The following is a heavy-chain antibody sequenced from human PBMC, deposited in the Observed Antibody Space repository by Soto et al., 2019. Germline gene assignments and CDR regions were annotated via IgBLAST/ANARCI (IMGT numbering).Heavy chain of an antibody. D-gene: IGHD3-10*01. V-gene: IGHV1-46*01. CDR3: VTPMIRGLIIGLDY. CDR1: GYTFTSYY. CDR2: IDPSAGST. Sequence: QVQLVQSGAEVKKPGASVRVSCKASGYTFTSYYIHWVRQAPGQGLEWMGIIDPSAGSTSYAQSFQGRVTMTMDTSTNTVYMELSSLRSEDTAVYYCVTPMIRGLIIGLDYWGQGTLVTVSS. J-gene: IGHJ4*02.